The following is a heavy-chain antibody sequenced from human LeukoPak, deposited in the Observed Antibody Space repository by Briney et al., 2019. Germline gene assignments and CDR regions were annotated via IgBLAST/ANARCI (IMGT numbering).Heavy chain of an antibody. CDR3: AKDTHPDYYDSSGPDY. D-gene: IGHD3-22*01. Sequence: GGSLRLSCAASGFTFSSYAMSWVRQAPGKGLEWVSAISGSGGSTYYADSVKGRFTISRDNSKNTLYLQMNSLRAEDTAVYYCAKDTHPDYYDSSGPDYWGQGTLVTVSS. CDR1: GFTFSSYA. CDR2: ISGSGGST. V-gene: IGHV3-23*01. J-gene: IGHJ4*02.